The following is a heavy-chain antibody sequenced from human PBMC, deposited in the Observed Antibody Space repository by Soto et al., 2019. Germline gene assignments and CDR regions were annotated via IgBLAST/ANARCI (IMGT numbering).Heavy chain of an antibody. J-gene: IGHJ4*02. Sequence: QVQLQESGPGLVKPSGTLSLTCAVSGGSISSNWWSWVRQPPGGGLEWIGEIADIGTTNYNPSLTRGVTISLDKSKKQFSLKLSSVSAADTAMYFCAGSGTYSIAWWGQGNLVSVSS. CDR3: AGSGTYSIAW. D-gene: IGHD3-10*01. CDR2: IADIGTT. CDR1: GGSISSNW. V-gene: IGHV4-4*02.